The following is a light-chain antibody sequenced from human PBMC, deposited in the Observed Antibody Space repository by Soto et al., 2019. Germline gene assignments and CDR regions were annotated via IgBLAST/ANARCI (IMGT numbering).Light chain of an antibody. CDR2: YDS. J-gene: IGLJ2*01. Sequence: SYELTQPPSVSVAPGKTARITCGGNNIGSKSVHWYQQKPGQAPVLVIYYDSDRPSGIPERFSGSNSGNTATLTISRVEAGDEADYYCQVWDSLLGVFGGGTKLTVL. CDR1: NIGSKS. V-gene: IGLV3-21*04. CDR3: QVWDSLLGV.